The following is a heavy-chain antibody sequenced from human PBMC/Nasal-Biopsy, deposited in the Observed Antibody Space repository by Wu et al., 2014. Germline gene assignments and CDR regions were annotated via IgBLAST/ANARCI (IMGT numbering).Heavy chain of an antibody. D-gene: IGHD1-7*01. V-gene: IGHV3-30*19. CDR2: ILSDGTGP. Sequence: LRLSCVASGFTFSNFGTHWVRQAPGKGLEWVSRILSDGTGPTYADSVRGRFTISRDNAKNTVYLQMNDVRTNDTAVYYCARAEKLVRRCFDLWGRGTPVSVSS. CDR3: ARAEKLVRRCFDL. CDR1: GFTFSNFG. J-gene: IGHJ2*01.